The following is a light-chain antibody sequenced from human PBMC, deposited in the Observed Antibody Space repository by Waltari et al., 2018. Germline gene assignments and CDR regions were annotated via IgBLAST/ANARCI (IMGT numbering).Light chain of an antibody. V-gene: IGKV3-20*01. CDR2: GAS. CDR1: QSVSRS. CDR3: QHYVRLPAT. J-gene: IGKJ1*01. Sequence: IVLTQSPGTLSLSPGASATLSCRASQSVSRSLAWYQQKPGQAPKLLIYGASTRATGIPDRFTGSGSGTDFSLTISSLEPEDFAIYFCQHYVRLPATFGQGTKVEIK.